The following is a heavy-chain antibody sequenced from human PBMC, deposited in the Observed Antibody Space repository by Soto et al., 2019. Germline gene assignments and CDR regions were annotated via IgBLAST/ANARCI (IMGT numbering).Heavy chain of an antibody. J-gene: IGHJ6*02. CDR1: GGSVSSGSYY. V-gene: IGHV4-61*01. CDR2: SYYSGST. Sequence: SETLSLTCTVSGGSVSSGSYYWSWIRQPPGKGLEWIGYSYYSGSTNYNPPLKSRVTISVDTSKNQFSLKLSSVTAADTAVYYCARDRRDYGGRTYGMDVWGQGTTVTVSS. CDR3: ARDRRDYGGRTYGMDV. D-gene: IGHD4-17*01.